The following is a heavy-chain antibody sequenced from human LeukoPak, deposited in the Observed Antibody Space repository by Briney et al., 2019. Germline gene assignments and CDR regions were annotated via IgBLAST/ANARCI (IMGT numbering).Heavy chain of an antibody. J-gene: IGHJ4*02. CDR2: INSDGSST. D-gene: IGHD3-22*01. V-gene: IGHV3-74*01. Sequence: PGGSLRLSCAASGFTFSSYWMHWVRHAPGKGLVWVSRINSDGSSTSYADSVKGRFTISRDNAKNTLYLQMNSLRAEDTAVYYCARSGSSGYYEGYFDYWGQGTLVTVSS. CDR3: ARSGSSGYYEGYFDY. CDR1: GFTFSSYW.